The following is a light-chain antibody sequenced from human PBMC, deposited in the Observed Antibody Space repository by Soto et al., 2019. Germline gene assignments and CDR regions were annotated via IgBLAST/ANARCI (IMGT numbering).Light chain of an antibody. J-gene: IGKJ5*01. CDR1: QSVSSSY. CDR2: GGS. V-gene: IGKV3-20*01. CDR3: QQYNNWPPIT. Sequence: IVLTQSPGTLSLSPGERATLSCRASQSVSSSYLAWYQQKPGQSPRLVIYGGSTRAIGIPARFSGSGSGTDFTLTISRLEPEDFAVYYCQQYNNWPPITFGQGTRLEIK.